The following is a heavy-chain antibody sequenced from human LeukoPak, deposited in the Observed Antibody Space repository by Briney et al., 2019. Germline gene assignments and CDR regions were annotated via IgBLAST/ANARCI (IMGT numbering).Heavy chain of an antibody. CDR3: ARGGATRGRFEN. V-gene: IGHV3-7*01. CDR1: GFPFNVQT. J-gene: IGHJ4*02. Sequence: GGSLRLSCAASGFPFNVQTMSWVRQAPGKGLDWVASMREDGREIYYVDSAKGRFTLSRDNPKNSLYLQMKFLRAEDTAVYYCARGGATRGRFENWGQGTLVTVSS. CDR2: MREDGREI. D-gene: IGHD1-26*01.